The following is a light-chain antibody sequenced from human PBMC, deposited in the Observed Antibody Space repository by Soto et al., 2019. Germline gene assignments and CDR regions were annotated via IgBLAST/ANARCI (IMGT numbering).Light chain of an antibody. Sequence: EIVLTQSPATLSLSPGERATLSCRASQNVGSSYLAWYQQKPGQAPRLLIVGSFARATGIPARFSGSGSGSEFTLTISGLQSEEFAVYYCQQYNDRPPIIFGQGTRLENK. CDR3: QQYNDRPPII. CDR1: QNVGSSY. CDR2: GSF. J-gene: IGKJ5*01. V-gene: IGKV3-15*01.